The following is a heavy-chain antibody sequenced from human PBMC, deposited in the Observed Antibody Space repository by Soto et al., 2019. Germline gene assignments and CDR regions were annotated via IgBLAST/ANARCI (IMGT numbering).Heavy chain of an antibody. CDR2: INPAGNVQ. CDR3: AAGNTPSAFYM. V-gene: IGHV3-7*01. Sequence: VQLVESGGGLVQPGEPLRLSCTASGLTFSISWMTWVRQAPGEGLEWVSNINPAGNVQQYADSVKERLTISRDKAKDSLFLQMCGLRVEDTAGYLCAAGNTPSAFYMWGQGTMVTVSS. J-gene: IGHJ3*02. D-gene: IGHD1-1*01. CDR1: GLTFSISW.